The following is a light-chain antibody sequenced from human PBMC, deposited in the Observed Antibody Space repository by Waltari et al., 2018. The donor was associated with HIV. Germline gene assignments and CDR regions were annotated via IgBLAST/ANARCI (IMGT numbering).Light chain of an antibody. CDR3: QSTDSSGTYV. Sequence: SYELTQPPSVSVSPGQTARITCSGAALPKQYAYWYQQKPGQAPVVVIYKDSERPSGIPERFSGSSSGTRVTLTISGVQAEDEADYYCQSTDSSGTYVFGTGTKVTVL. CDR1: ALPKQY. V-gene: IGLV3-25*03. J-gene: IGLJ1*01. CDR2: KDS.